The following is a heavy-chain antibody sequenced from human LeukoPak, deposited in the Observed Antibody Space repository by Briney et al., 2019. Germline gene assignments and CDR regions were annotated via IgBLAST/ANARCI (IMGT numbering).Heavy chain of an antibody. D-gene: IGHD3-3*01. Sequence: ASVKVSCKASGYTFTGYYMHWVRQAPGQGLEWMGWINPNSGGTNYAQKFQGRVTMTRDTSISTAYMELRSLRSDDTAVYYCAREGPPWSGYYTGSYYYYMDVWGKGTTVTVSS. CDR3: AREGPPWSGYYTGSYYYYMDV. V-gene: IGHV1-2*02. CDR1: GYTFTGYY. CDR2: INPNSGGT. J-gene: IGHJ6*03.